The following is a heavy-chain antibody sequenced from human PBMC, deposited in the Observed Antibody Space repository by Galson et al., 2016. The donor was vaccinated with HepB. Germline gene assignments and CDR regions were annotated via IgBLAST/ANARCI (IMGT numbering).Heavy chain of an antibody. CDR1: GFIFSDYA. CDR3: VRDCGGSYSSGYYDAFDI. V-gene: IGHV3-23*01. Sequence: SLRLSCAASGFIFSDYAMSWVRQAPGKGLEWVSGVSGNGAGSFYADSVEGRLTISRDNSKNTVYLQMNSLRADDTAVYYCVRDCGGSYSSGYYDAFDIWGLGTRVTVSA. D-gene: IGHD6-19*01. J-gene: IGHJ3*02. CDR2: VSGNGAGS.